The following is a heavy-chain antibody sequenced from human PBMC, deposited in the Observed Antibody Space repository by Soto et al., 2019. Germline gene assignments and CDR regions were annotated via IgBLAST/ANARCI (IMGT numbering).Heavy chain of an antibody. V-gene: IGHV1-69*05. J-gene: IGHJ6*02. CDR2: TIPMFGTT. Sequence: QVQLVQSGAEVKKPESSVRVSCKASGGTFNNYAITWVRPAPGQGLEWMGGTIPMFGTTNYAEKFQGRVTITSDESTNTAYMELSSMRSEDTAVYYCTRCGIRYHSIGFFLGIDGMDVCGQGTTVIVSS. CDR1: GGTFNNYA. CDR3: TRCGIRYHSIGFFLGIDGMDV. D-gene: IGHD3-22*01.